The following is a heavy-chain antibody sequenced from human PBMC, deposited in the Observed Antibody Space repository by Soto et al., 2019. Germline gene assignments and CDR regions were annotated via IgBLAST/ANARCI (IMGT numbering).Heavy chain of an antibody. CDR2: IIPIFGTA. J-gene: IGHJ5*02. Sequence: QVQLVQSGAEVKKPGSSVKVSCKASGGTFSSYAISWVRQAPGQGLEWMGGIIPIFGTANYAQKFQGRVTIPADESTSTAYMELSSLRSEDTAVYYCARDRGADYCSGGSCYSWFDPWGQGTLVTVSS. V-gene: IGHV1-69*12. CDR3: ARDRGADYCSGGSCYSWFDP. CDR1: GGTFSSYA. D-gene: IGHD2-15*01.